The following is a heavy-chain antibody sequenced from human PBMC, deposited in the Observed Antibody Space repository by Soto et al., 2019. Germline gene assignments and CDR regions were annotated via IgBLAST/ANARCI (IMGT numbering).Heavy chain of an antibody. Sequence: ASVKVSCKASGYTFTSYDINWVRQATGQGLEWMGWMNPNSGNTGYAQKFQGRVTMTRNTSISTAYMELSSLRSEDTAVYYCARGHPGYCSGGSCYEPEDAFDIWGQGTMVTVSS. CDR1: GYTFTSYD. D-gene: IGHD2-15*01. J-gene: IGHJ3*02. CDR3: ARGHPGYCSGGSCYEPEDAFDI. V-gene: IGHV1-8*01. CDR2: MNPNSGNT.